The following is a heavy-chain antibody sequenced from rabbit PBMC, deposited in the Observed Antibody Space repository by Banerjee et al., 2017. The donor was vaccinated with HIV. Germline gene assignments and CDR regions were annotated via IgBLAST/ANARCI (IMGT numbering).Heavy chain of an antibody. CDR1: GFTISSYH. Sequence: QSLEESGGDLVTPGGTLTLTCTASGFTISSYHMCWVRQAPGKGLEWIGCIDAGSSGSTWSASWAKGRFTISKTSSTTVTLQMTSLTAADTATYFCARDLSYSSGRGANDLWGQGTLVTVS. J-gene: IGHJ4*01. CDR3: ARDLSYSSGRGANDL. CDR2: IDAGSSGST. V-gene: IGHV1S40*01. D-gene: IGHD4-1*01.